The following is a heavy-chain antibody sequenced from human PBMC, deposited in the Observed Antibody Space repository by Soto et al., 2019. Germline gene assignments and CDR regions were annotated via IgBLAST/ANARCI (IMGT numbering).Heavy chain of an antibody. D-gene: IGHD1-26*01. V-gene: IGHV4-4*07. CDR2: IYTSGST. Sequence: ESLSLTGAVSGGSISSYYWSGIRQPSGKGLEWIGRIYTSGSTNYNPSLKSRVTMTRDTSTSTVYMELSSLRSEDTAVYYCERDRAMGATVYYFDYWGQGTLVTVSS. CDR3: ERDRAMGATVYYFDY. CDR1: GGSISSYY. J-gene: IGHJ4*02.